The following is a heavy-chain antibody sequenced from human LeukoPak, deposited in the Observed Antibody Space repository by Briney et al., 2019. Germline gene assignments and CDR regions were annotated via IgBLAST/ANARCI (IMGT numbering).Heavy chain of an antibody. J-gene: IGHJ6*03. D-gene: IGHD3-10*01. CDR3: ARTYYGSGSLYYYYYSMDV. CDR2: ISGSGGST. CDR1: GFTFSSYG. V-gene: IGHV3-23*01. Sequence: GGSLRLSCAASGFTFSSYGMSWVRQAPGKGLEWVSAISGSGGSTYYADSVKGRFTISRDNSKNTLYLQMNSLRAEDTAVYYCARTYYGSGSLYYYYYSMDVWGKGTTVTVSS.